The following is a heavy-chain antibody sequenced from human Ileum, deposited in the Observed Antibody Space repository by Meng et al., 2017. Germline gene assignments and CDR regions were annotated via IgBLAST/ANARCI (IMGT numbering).Heavy chain of an antibody. J-gene: IGHJ4*02. V-gene: IGHV1-69*01. CDR1: GGSFTSYA. CDR2: IIHIFGTA. D-gene: IGHD6-19*01. CDR3: ARRSGYSSGWYLDY. Sequence: QVQLLLVGAGVKKPVSSVKVSCKDSGGSFTSYAISWVRQAPGQGLEWMGRIIHIFGTANYAQKFQGRVTITADEYTSTAYMELSCLRSEDTAVYYCARRSGYSSGWYLDYWGQGPLVTVSS.